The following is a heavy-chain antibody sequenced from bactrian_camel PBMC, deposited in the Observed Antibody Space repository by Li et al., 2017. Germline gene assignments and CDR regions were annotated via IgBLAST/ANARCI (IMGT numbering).Heavy chain of an antibody. D-gene: IGHD5*01. CDR1: GVTYSRYC. V-gene: IGHV3S10*01. CDR3: AADLCAGWELSAGWRATDRFAY. Sequence: DVQLVESGGGSIQAGGSLRLSYAASGVTYSRYCLGWFRQAPTKEREWVARIDSDGSTIYIDSVKARFTISQDKAKNTVYLQMDDLKPEDTAVYYCAADLCAGWELSAGWRATDRFAYWGQGTQVTVS. CDR2: IDSDGST. J-gene: IGHJ4*01.